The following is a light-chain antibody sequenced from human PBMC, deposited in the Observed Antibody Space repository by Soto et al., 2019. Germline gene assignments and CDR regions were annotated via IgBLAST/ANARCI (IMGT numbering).Light chain of an antibody. CDR2: DAS. CDR3: QQRSDWPST. CDR1: QSVSSY. V-gene: IGKV3-11*01. J-gene: IGKJ4*01. Sequence: EIVLTQSPATLSLSPGERATLSCRASQSVSSYLAWYQQKPGQAPRLLIYDASNRATGIPARFSGSGSGTDFTRTISSLEPDDFAVYYGQQRSDWPSTFGGGTKVQIK.